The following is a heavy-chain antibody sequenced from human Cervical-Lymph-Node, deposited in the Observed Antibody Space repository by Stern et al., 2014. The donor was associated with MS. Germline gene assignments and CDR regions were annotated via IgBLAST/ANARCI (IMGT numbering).Heavy chain of an antibody. V-gene: IGHV4-61*02. CDR1: GGSISSGSYY. CDR2: IYTSGST. J-gene: IGHJ5*02. CDR3: ARDQIRKNWFDP. Sequence: QLQLQESGPGLVKPSQTLSLTCTVSGGSISSGSYYWSWIRQPAGKGLEWIGRIYTSGSTNYNPSLKSRVTISVDTSKNQFLLKLSSGTAADTAVYYCARDQIRKNWFDPWGQGTLVTVSS.